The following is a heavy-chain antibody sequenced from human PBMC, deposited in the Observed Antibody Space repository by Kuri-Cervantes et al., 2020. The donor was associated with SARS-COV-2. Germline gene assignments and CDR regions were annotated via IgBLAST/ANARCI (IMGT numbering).Heavy chain of an antibody. CDR3: ASGSGSYYGGDY. CDR2: ISGSGGST. V-gene: IGHV3-23*01. D-gene: IGHD1-26*01. Sequence: GESLKISCAAPGFTFSSYAMSWVRQAPGKGLEWVSAISGSGGSTHYADSVKGRFTISRDNSKNTLYLQMNSLRAEDTAVYYCASGSGSYYGGDYWGQGTLVTVSS. J-gene: IGHJ4*02. CDR1: GFTFSSYA.